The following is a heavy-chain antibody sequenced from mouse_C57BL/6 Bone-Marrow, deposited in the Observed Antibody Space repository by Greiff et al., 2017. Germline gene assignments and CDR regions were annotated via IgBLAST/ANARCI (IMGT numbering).Heavy chain of an antibody. Sequence: VQLQQSGPELVKPGASVKISCKASGYSFTGYYMNWVKQSPEKSLEWIGEINPSTGGTTYNQKFKAKATLTVDKSSSTAYMQLKSLTSEDSAVYYCAREDYYGSRGDYWGQGTSVTVSS. J-gene: IGHJ4*01. CDR3: AREDYYGSRGDY. CDR2: INPSTGGT. V-gene: IGHV1-42*01. D-gene: IGHD1-1*01. CDR1: GYSFTGYY.